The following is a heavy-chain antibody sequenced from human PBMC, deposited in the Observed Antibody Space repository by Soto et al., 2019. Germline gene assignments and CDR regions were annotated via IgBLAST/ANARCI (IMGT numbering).Heavy chain of an antibody. D-gene: IGHD6-13*01. CDR3: AKDKAGYSSSWYVKDAFDI. CDR2: ISYDGSNK. J-gene: IGHJ3*02. CDR1: GFTFSSYG. Sequence: QVQLVESGGGVVQPGRSLRLSCAASGFTFSSYGMHWVRQAPGKGLEWVAVISYDGSNKYYADSVKGRITISRDNSKNTLYLQMNSLRAEDTAVYYCAKDKAGYSSSWYVKDAFDIWGQGTMVTVSS. V-gene: IGHV3-30*18.